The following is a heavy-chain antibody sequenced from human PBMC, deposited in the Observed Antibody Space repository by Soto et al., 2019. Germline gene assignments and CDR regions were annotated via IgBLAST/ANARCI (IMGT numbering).Heavy chain of an antibody. Sequence: SETLSLTCTVSGGSISSYYWSWIRQPPGKGLEWIGYIYHSGSTYYNPSLKSRVTISVDRSKNQFSLKLSSVTDADTAVYYCARGTLTGYYPSHFDYWGQGTLVTVSS. J-gene: IGHJ4*02. CDR2: IYHSGST. V-gene: IGHV4-59*12. D-gene: IGHD3-9*01. CDR1: GGSISSYY. CDR3: ARGTLTGYYPSHFDY.